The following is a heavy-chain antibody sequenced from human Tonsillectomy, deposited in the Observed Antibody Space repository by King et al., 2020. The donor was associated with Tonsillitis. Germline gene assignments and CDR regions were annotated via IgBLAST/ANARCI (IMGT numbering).Heavy chain of an antibody. V-gene: IGHV1-69*01. CDR3: ARGLGSGTYFMPVDC. J-gene: IGHJ4*02. Sequence: AISWVRQAPGQGLEWMGGIIPPSATANYAQKFQCRVTITADESATTAYMALSRLISDDTAVYYCARGLGSGTYFMPVDCWGQGILVTVYS. CDR2: IIPPSATA. D-gene: IGHD3-10*01. CDR1: A.